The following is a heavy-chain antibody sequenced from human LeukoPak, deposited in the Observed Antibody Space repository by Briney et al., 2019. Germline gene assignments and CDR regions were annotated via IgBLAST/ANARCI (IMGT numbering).Heavy chain of an antibody. CDR3: ARDGTPVTTDY. Sequence: GGSLRLSCAASGFTFSSYSMNWVRQAPGKGLELVSSISSSSSYIYYADSVKGRFTISRDNAKNSLYLQMNSVRAEDTAVYYCARDGTPVTTDYWGQGTLVTVSS. CDR1: GFTFSSYS. CDR2: ISSSSSYI. V-gene: IGHV3-21*01. J-gene: IGHJ4*02. D-gene: IGHD4-17*01.